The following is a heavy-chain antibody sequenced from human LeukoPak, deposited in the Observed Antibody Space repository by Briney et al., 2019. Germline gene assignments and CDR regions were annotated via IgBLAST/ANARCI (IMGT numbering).Heavy chain of an antibody. V-gene: IGHV3-30*18. J-gene: IGHJ4*02. Sequence: PGRSLRLSCAASGFTFSSYGMHWVRQAPGKGLEWVAVISYDGSNKYYADSVKGRFTISRDNSKNTLYLQMNSLRAEDTAVYYCAKLWDGYNYRRDYWGQGTLVTVSS. CDR2: ISYDGSNK. CDR3: AKLWDGYNYRRDY. CDR1: GFTFSSYG. D-gene: IGHD5-24*01.